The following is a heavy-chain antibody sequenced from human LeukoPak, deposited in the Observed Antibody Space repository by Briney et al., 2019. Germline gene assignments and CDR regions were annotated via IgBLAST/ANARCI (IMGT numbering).Heavy chain of an antibody. J-gene: IGHJ6*02. V-gene: IGHV4-39*01. CDR2: IYDSGST. D-gene: IGHD2-21*02. CDR3: ARDSHPLTDYYYYYGMDV. Sequence: SETLSLTCTVSGGSIRSSYYYWGWIRQPPGKGLEWIGSIYDSGSTYYNPSLKSRVTISVDTSKNQFSLKLNSVTAADTAVYYCARDSHPLTDYYYYYGMDVWGQGTTVTVSS. CDR1: GGSIRSSYYY.